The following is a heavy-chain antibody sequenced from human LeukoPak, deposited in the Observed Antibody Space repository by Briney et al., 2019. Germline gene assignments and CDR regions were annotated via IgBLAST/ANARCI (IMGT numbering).Heavy chain of an antibody. D-gene: IGHD3-22*01. CDR2: INSDGSST. CDR3: TREKDYYDSSGYYRDAFDI. Sequence: PGGSLRLSCAASGFTFSSYWMHWVRQAPGKGLVLVSRINSDGSSTSYADSVKGRFTISRDNAKNTLYLQMNSLRAEDTAVYYCTREKDYYDSSGYYRDAFDIWGQGTKVTASS. V-gene: IGHV3-74*01. J-gene: IGHJ3*02. CDR1: GFTFSSYW.